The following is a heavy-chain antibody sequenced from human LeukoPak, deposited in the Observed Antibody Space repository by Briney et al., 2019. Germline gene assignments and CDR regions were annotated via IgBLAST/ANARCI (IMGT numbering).Heavy chain of an antibody. CDR3: AKDMAPYYYDSSGYYKYYGMDV. Sequence: GGSLRLSCAASGFTFDDYAMHWVRQAPGEGLEWVSGISWNSGSIGYADSVKGRFTISRDNAKSSLYLQMNSLRAEDTALYYCAKDMAPYYYDSSGYYKYYGMDVWGQGTTVTVSS. CDR1: GFTFDDYA. J-gene: IGHJ6*02. V-gene: IGHV3-9*01. D-gene: IGHD3-22*01. CDR2: ISWNSGSI.